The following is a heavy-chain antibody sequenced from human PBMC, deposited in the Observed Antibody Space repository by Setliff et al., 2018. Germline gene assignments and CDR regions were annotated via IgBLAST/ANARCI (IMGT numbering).Heavy chain of an antibody. V-gene: IGHV1-46*03. CDR2: INPSGGLT. J-gene: IGHJ3*02. CDR3: ARDRFYNSWSGTSIAAPHDAFDI. D-gene: IGHD3-3*01. Sequence: GASVTVSCKASGYTLSKYYMHWVRQAPGQGLEWMGIINPSGGLTKYAQKFQGRVTMTSDTSTNTVYLEVSSLRSEDTAVYFCARDRFYNSWSGTSIAAPHDAFDIWGQGTMVTVSS. CDR1: GYTLSKYY.